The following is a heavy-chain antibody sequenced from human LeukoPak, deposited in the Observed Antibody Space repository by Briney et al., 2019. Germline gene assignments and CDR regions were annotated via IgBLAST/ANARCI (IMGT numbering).Heavy chain of an antibody. V-gene: IGHV1-46*01. CDR3: ARDLQANDAFDI. J-gene: IGHJ3*02. CDR2: INPSVGST. CDR1: GYTFTSYY. Sequence: GASVKVSCKASGYTFTSYYMHWVRQAPGQGLEWMGIINPSVGSTSYAQKFQGRDTMTRDTYTSTVYMQLSSLTSEDTAVYYCARDLQANDAFDIWGQGTMVTVSS.